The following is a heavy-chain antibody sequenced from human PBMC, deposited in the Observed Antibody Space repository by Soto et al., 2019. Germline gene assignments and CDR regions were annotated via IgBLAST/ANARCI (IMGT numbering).Heavy chain of an antibody. CDR2: IYHSGST. Sequence: LSLTCAVSGGSISSGGYSWSWIRQPPGKGLEWIGYIYHSGSTYYNPSLKSRVTISVDRSKNQFSLKLTSVTAADTAVYYCARDKITGLFDYWGQGTLVTVSS. V-gene: IGHV4-30-2*01. J-gene: IGHJ4*02. CDR3: ARDKITGLFDY. CDR1: GGSISSGGYS. D-gene: IGHD2-8*02.